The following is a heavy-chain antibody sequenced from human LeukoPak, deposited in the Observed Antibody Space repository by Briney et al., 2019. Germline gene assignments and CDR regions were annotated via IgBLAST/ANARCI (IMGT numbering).Heavy chain of an antibody. D-gene: IGHD5-18*01. CDR2: ISYDGSNK. Sequence: GGSLRLSCATSGFTFSSYGMHWVRQAPGKGLEWVAVISYDGSNKYYADSMKGRFTISRDNSKNTLYLQMNSLRAEDTAVYYCAIVGYSYGYYFDYWGQGTLVTVSS. CDR1: GFTFSSYG. J-gene: IGHJ4*02. V-gene: IGHV3-30*03. CDR3: AIVGYSYGYYFDY.